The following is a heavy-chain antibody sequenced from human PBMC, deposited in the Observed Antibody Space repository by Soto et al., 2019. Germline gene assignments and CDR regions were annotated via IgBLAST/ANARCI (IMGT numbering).Heavy chain of an antibody. Sequence: ASVKVSCKASGYTFTGYYMHWVRQAPGQGLEWMGWINPNSGGTNYAQKFQGRVTMTRDTSISTAYMEPSRLRSDDTAVYYCARAGDCTYGVCYLTGRMDVWGRGTTVTVSS. D-gene: IGHD2-8*01. V-gene: IGHV1-2*02. CDR3: ARAGDCTYGVCYLTGRMDV. CDR2: INPNSGGT. J-gene: IGHJ6*02. CDR1: GYTFTGYY.